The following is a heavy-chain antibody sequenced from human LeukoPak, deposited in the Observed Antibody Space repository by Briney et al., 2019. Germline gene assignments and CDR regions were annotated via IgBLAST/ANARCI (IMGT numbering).Heavy chain of an antibody. V-gene: IGHV4-34*01. CDR1: GGSFSGYY. J-gene: IGHJ4*02. Sequence: PSETLSLTCGVDGGSFSGYYWNWLRQPPGKGLEWIGEINHSGSTNYNPSLKRRVTISVDTSQNQCSVRGRSGTAADTAVYHCARGRYLTTGGGAAAGFLDYWGQGTLVTVSS. CDR2: INHSGST. D-gene: IGHD6-13*01. CDR3: ARGRYLTTGGGAAAGFLDY.